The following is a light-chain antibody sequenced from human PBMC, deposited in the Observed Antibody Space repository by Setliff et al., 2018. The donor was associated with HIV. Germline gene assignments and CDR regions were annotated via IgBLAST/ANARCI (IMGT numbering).Light chain of an antibody. CDR3: CSNTGSNTYV. CDR1: SSDIGRYNL. CDR2: QAT. V-gene: IGLV2-23*01. J-gene: IGLJ1*01. Sequence: QSALTQPASVSGSPGQSITISCTGTSSDIGRYNLVPWYQQYPGKAPKLMIYQATKRPSGVSNRFSGSRSGNTASLTISGLQAEDEADYYCCSNTGSNTYVLGSGTKVTVL.